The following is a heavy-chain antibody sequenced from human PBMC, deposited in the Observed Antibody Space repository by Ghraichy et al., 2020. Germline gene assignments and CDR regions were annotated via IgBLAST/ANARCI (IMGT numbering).Heavy chain of an antibody. CDR3: AKVREGTSGNDYFDY. D-gene: IGHD2-8*01. J-gene: IGHJ4*02. Sequence: GGSLRLSCAASGFTFSTYAMSWVRQAPGKGLEWVSGISGNGDTTYYADSVNGRFTISRDNSKNTLYLQMNSLRADDTAVYYCAKVREGTSGNDYFDYWGPGNLVTGSS. CDR1: GFTFSTYA. CDR2: ISGNGDTT. V-gene: IGHV3-23*01.